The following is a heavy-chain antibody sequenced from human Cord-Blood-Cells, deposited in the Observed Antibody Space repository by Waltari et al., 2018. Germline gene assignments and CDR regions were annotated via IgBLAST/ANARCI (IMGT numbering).Heavy chain of an antibody. D-gene: IGHD2-2*01. Sequence: QVQLVQSGAEVKKPGSSVKVSCKASGGTFSSYAISWVRQAPGQGLEWMGGIIPIFGTANYAKKFQGRGTITADESTSTAYMERSSLRSEDTAVYYCARDQNTDCSSTSCYYYYGMDVWGQGTTVTVSS. CDR3: ARDQNTDCSSTSCYYYYGMDV. CDR2: IIPIFGTA. CDR1: GGTFSSYA. V-gene: IGHV1-69*01. J-gene: IGHJ6*02.